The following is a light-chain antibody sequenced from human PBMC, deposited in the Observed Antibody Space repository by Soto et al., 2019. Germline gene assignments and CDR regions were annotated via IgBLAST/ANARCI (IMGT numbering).Light chain of an antibody. V-gene: IGKV1-5*03. CDR1: QTISSW. CDR3: QHYNSYSEA. J-gene: IGKJ1*01. Sequence: IQMTQSPSTLSGSVGARVTITCRASQTISSWLAWYQQKQGKAPRLLIYKASTLKSGVPSRFRGSGSGTELTITISSLQPDDCETYYCQHYNSYSEAFGQGTKGDIK. CDR2: KAS.